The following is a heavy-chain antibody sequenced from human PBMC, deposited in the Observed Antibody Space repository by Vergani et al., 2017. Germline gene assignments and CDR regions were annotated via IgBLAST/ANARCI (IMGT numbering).Heavy chain of an antibody. CDR1: GGSISSGGYS. Sequence: QLQLQESGPGLVKPSETLSLTCTVSGGSISSGGYSWSWIRQPPGKGLEWIGYIYHSGSTYYNPSLKSRVTISVDRSKNQFSLKLSSVTAADTAVYYCARFGDSSGYYSGDAFDSWGQGTMVTVSS. V-gene: IGHV4-30-2*01. CDR3: ARFGDSSGYYSGDAFDS. J-gene: IGHJ3*02. CDR2: IYHSGST. D-gene: IGHD3-22*01.